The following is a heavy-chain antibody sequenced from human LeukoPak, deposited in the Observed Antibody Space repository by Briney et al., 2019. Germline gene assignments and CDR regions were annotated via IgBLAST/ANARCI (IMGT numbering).Heavy chain of an antibody. CDR1: SYTFTNYG. V-gene: IGHV1-18*01. CDR2: ISPYNGDT. Sequence: GASVKVSCKASSYTFTNYGITWVRRAPGQGLEWVGWISPYNGDTNFARKLQGRVTLTTDTSTNTAYMELRSLRSDDTALYYCARGGNTDVSDSSGSNGDYWGQGTLVTVSS. CDR3: ARGGNTDVSDSSGSNGDY. D-gene: IGHD3-22*01. J-gene: IGHJ4*02.